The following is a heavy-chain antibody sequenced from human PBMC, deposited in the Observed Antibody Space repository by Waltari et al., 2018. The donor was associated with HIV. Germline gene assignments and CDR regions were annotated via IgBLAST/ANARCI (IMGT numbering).Heavy chain of an antibody. J-gene: IGHJ4*02. D-gene: IGHD3-22*01. Sequence: EVQLVESGGGLVKPGGSLRLSCAASGFTFSSYSMNWVRQAPGKGLGWVSSISSSSSYIYYADSVKGRFTSSRDNAKNSLYLQMNSLRAEDTAVYYCARGDMYYYDSSGYSVYYFDYWGQGTLVTVSS. CDR3: ARGDMYYYDSSGYSVYYFDY. CDR1: GFTFSSYS. V-gene: IGHV3-21*01. CDR2: ISSSSSYI.